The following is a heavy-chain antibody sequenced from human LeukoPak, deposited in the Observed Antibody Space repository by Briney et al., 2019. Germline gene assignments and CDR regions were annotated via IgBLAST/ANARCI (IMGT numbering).Heavy chain of an antibody. CDR3: ARQVSGPQKFWYFDL. Sequence: PGGSLRLSCAASGFTFSTYDMHWVRQAPGKGLEWVAATSYDGSNKYYADSVKGRFTISRDNSKNTLYVQLNSLSAEDTAVYFCARQVSGPQKFWYFDLWGRGTLVTVSS. CDR2: TSYDGSNK. J-gene: IGHJ2*01. CDR1: GFTFSTYD. V-gene: IGHV3-30-3*01. D-gene: IGHD6-25*01.